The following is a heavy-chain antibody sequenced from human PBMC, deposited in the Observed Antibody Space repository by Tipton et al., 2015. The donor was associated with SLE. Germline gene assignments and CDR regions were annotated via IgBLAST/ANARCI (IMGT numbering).Heavy chain of an antibody. J-gene: IGHJ5*02. CDR2: IHHSGST. CDR1: GDSISSGVYY. V-gene: IGHV4-30-4*01. Sequence: TLSLTCTVSGDSISSGVYYWSWIRQRPGKGLEWFGYIHHSGSTYYNPSLKSRVTISVDTSKNQFSLKLSSVTAADTAAYYCARHPYGSGSYYNHWGQGTLVTVSS. D-gene: IGHD3-10*01. CDR3: ARHPYGSGSYYNH.